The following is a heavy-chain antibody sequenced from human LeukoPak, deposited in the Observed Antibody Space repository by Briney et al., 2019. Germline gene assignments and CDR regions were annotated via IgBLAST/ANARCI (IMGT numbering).Heavy chain of an antibody. CDR2: INLNSGGT. V-gene: IGHV1-2*02. CDR3: ARDPNDSNPLDY. Sequence: EASVKVSCKASGYTFTDHYVHWVRQAPGQGLEWMGWINLNSGGTHYAQKFQGRVTMTRDTSINTAYMELSSLRSDDTAMYYCARDPNDSNPLDYWGQGTLVAVSS. J-gene: IGHJ4*02. D-gene: IGHD3-9*01. CDR1: GYTFTDHY.